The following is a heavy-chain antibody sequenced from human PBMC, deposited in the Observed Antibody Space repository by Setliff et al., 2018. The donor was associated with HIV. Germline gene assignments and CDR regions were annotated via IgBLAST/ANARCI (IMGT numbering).Heavy chain of an antibody. V-gene: IGHV4-39*07. CDR1: GGSISSSGYY. CDR3: ARAPLKYYDILTGFHDAFDI. J-gene: IGHJ3*02. Sequence: PSETLSLTCTVSGGSISSSGYYWGWTRQPPGKGLEWIGSIYYSGSTYYNPSLASRITISIDTSKNEFSLKMTSVTAADTAVYYCARAPLKYYDILTGFHDAFDIWGQGTMVTVSS. D-gene: IGHD3-9*01. CDR2: IYYSGST.